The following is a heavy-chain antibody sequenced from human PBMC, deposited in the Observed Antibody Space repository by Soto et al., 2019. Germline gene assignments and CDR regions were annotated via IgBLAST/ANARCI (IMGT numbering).Heavy chain of an antibody. V-gene: IGHV3-15*07. J-gene: IGHJ2*01. Sequence: EVQLVESGGGLVKPGGSLSLSCAASGFTFSNAWMNWVRQSPGKGLEWVGRIKSKTDGGTTDYATPVKGRFTISRDDAKNTLCLQMNSLKTKGTAVYYYTTGHSGLDDWYFDLWGRGTLVTVSS. D-gene: IGHD6-19*01. CDR1: GFTFSNAW. CDR3: TTGHSGLDDWYFDL. CDR2: IKSKTDGGTT.